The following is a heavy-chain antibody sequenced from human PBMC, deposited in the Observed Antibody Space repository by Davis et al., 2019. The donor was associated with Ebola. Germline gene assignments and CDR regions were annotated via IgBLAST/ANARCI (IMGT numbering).Heavy chain of an antibody. J-gene: IGHJ6*02. D-gene: IGHD6-6*01. Sequence: AASVKVSCKTSGYTFTNYAIHWVRQAPGQRLEWMGWINAGNGDTRYSQRFQGRVTFTRDTPASTAYMELSSLRSEDTAVYYCARDNRQLDYYYYGMDVWGQGTTVTVSS. V-gene: IGHV1-3*01. CDR2: INAGNGDT. CDR3: ARDNRQLDYYYYGMDV. CDR1: GYTFTNYA.